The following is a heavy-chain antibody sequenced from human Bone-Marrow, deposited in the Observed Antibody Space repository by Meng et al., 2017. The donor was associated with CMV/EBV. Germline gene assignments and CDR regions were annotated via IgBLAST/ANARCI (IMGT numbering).Heavy chain of an antibody. CDR1: GFTFSSYE. CDR3: AREELGYCSSTSCYDHFDY. J-gene: IGHJ4*02. Sequence: GESLKISCAASGFTFSSYEMNWVRQAPRKGLEWVSYISSSGSTIYYADSVKGRFTISRDNAKNSLYLQMNSLRAEDTAVYYCAREELGYCSSTSCYDHFDYWGQGTLVTVSS. CDR2: ISSSGSTI. D-gene: IGHD2-2*01. V-gene: IGHV3-48*03.